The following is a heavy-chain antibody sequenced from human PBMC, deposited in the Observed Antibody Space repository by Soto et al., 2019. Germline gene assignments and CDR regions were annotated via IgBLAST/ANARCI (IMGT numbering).Heavy chain of an antibody. CDR2: IIPILVIA. V-gene: IGHV1-69*04. Sequence: ASVKVSCKASGGTFSSYTISWVRQAPGQGLEWMGRIIPILVIANYAQKFQGRVTITADKSTSTAYMELSSLRSEDTAVYYCARDRSRAEYSSSSDGSWGQGTLVTVSS. CDR3: ARDRSRAEYSSSSDGS. D-gene: IGHD6-6*01. CDR1: GGTFSSYT. J-gene: IGHJ4*02.